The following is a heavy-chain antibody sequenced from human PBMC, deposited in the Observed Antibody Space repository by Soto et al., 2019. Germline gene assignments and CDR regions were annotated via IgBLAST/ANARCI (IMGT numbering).Heavy chain of an antibody. CDR2: IYYSGST. D-gene: IGHD6-19*01. Sequence: PSVTLSLTCTVSGGSISSSSYYWGWIRQPPGKGLEWIGSIYYSGSTYYNPSLKSRVTISVDTSKNQFSLKLSSVTAADTAVYYCARNAVHSSGFTDYWGQGTLVHVS. CDR1: GGSISSSSYY. V-gene: IGHV4-39*01. CDR3: ARNAVHSSGFTDY. J-gene: IGHJ4*02.